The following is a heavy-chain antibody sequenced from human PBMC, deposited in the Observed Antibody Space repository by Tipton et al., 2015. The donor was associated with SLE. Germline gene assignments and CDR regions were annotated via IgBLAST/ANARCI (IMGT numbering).Heavy chain of an antibody. D-gene: IGHD2-8*02. CDR3: ARPDYCAGGTCYLD. J-gene: IGHJ4*02. V-gene: IGHV4-59*12. CDR2: IFYTGST. Sequence: TLSLTCTVSGGSISSDYWTWIRQPPGKGLEWIGSIFYTGSTTYNPSLKSRLTMSVDTPKNQFALRLRSVTAADTAVYYCARPDYCAGGTCYLDWGQGILVTVSS. CDR1: GGSISSDY.